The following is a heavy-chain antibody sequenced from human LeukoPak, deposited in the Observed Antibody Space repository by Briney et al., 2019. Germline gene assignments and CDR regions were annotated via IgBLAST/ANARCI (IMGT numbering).Heavy chain of an antibody. CDR3: ARNVARDDSLDAFDI. CDR1: GFTFSSYG. V-gene: IGHV3-23*01. Sequence: GGTLRLSCAASGFTFSSYGMSWVRQAPGKGLEWVSAISGSGGSTYYADSVKGRFTISRDNSKNTLYLQMNSLRAEDTAVYYCARNVARDDSLDAFDIWGQGTMVTVSS. D-gene: IGHD3-22*01. J-gene: IGHJ3*02. CDR2: ISGSGGST.